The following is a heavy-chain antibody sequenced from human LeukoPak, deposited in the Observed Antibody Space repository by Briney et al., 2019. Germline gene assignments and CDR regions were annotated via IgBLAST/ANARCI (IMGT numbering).Heavy chain of an antibody. CDR1: GYTFTDYG. D-gene: IGHD4-17*01. CDR2: IRNDNGNR. V-gene: IGHV1-18*01. CDR3: ARVTTVTTSPWSWGPKKIGQEVNWFDP. J-gene: IGHJ5*02. Sequence: ASVKVSCKTSGYTFTDYGTTWVRQAPGQGLEWMGWIRNDNGNREYAQKIQGRVSMTRDTSTSTAYMELGSLISDDTAVYYCARVTTVTTSPWSWGPKKIGQEVNWFDPWGQGTLVTVSS.